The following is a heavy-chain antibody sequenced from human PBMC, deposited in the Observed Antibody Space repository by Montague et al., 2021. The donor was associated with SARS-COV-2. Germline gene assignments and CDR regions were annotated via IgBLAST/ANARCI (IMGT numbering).Heavy chain of an antibody. CDR3: ARPGRGYSYGLDALEV. Sequence: SETLSLTCTVSGGSISNSIYYWGWIRQPPGKGLEWIGSIYYTGSTYYNPSLKSRVTISMNTSNNQFFLKLTSVTAADTAVYYCARPGRGYSYGLDALEVWGQGTMATVSS. V-gene: IGHV4-39*01. CDR2: IYYTGST. D-gene: IGHD5-18*01. J-gene: IGHJ3*01. CDR1: GGSISNSIYY.